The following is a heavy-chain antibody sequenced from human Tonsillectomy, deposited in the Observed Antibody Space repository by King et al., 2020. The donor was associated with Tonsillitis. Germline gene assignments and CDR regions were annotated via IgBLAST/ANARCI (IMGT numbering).Heavy chain of an antibody. CDR1: GYAFTDNY. D-gene: IGHD6-6*01. CDR2: IIPNSGST. J-gene: IGHJ4*02. Sequence: QLVQSVAEVKKPGASVKVSCQASGYAFTDNYIHWVRQAPGQGLEWMGCIIPNSGSTNVGQRVQGRGTMTRDTAINTAYLELNGLRSDDTAVYFCARGESLAARRGRNFFDYFGQGTLVTVSS. CDR3: ARGESLAARRGRNFFDY. V-gene: IGHV1-2*02.